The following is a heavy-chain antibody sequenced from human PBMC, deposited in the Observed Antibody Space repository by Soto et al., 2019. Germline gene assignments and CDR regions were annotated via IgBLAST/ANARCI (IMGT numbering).Heavy chain of an antibody. CDR2: IYYSGST. CDR3: ARSRYCSGGSCLNWLDP. CDR1: GGSISSYY. Sequence: SETLSLTCTVSGGSISSYYWSWIRQPPGKGLEWIGYIYYSGSTNYNPPLKSRVTISVDTSKSQFSLKLSSVTAADTAVYYCARSRYCSGGSCLNWLDPWGQGTLVTVSS. V-gene: IGHV4-59*08. D-gene: IGHD2-15*01. J-gene: IGHJ5*02.